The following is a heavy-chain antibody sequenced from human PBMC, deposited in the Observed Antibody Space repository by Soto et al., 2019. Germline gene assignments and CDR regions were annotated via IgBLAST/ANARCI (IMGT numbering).Heavy chain of an antibody. CDR2: ISSSSSYI. CDR3: ARVVPPPALRDMDV. J-gene: IGHJ6*03. V-gene: IGHV3-21*01. D-gene: IGHD2-2*01. CDR1: GFTFSSYS. Sequence: GGSLRLSCAASGFTFSSYSMNWVRRAPGKGLEWVSSISSSSSYIYYADSVKGRFTISRDNAKNSLYLQMNSLRAEDTAVYYCARVVPPPALRDMDVWGKGTTVTVSS.